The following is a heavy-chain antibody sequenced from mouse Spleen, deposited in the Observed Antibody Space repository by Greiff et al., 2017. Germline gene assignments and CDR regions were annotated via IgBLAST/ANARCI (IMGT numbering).Heavy chain of an antibody. CDR2: IYPSDSET. D-gene: IGHD2-2*01. CDR1: GYTFTSYW. Sequence: VQLQQPGAELVRPGSSVKLSCKASGYTFTSYWMDWVKQRPGQGLEWIGNIYPSDSETHYNQKFKDKATLTVDKSSSTAYMQLSSLTSEDSAVYYCARSMDTRPWFAYWGQRNLVTGSA. CDR3: ARSMDTRPWFAY. V-gene: IGHV1-61*01. J-gene: IGHJ3*01.